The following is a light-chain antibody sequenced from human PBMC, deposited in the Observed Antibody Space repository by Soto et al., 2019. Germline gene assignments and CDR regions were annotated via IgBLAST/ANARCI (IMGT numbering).Light chain of an antibody. CDR1: SSNIGAGYD. V-gene: IGLV1-40*01. CDR2: GNS. Sequence: QSVLTQPPSVNGAPGQRVTISCTGSSSNIGAGYDVHWYQQLPGTAPKLLIYGNSNRPSGVPDRFSGSKSGTSASLAITGLQAEDEADYYCQSYDSSLSRVFGTGTKVTVL. J-gene: IGLJ1*01. CDR3: QSYDSSLSRV.